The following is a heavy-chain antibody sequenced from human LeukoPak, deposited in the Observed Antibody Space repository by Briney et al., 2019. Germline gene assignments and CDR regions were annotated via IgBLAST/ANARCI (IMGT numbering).Heavy chain of an antibody. D-gene: IGHD3-9*01. J-gene: IGHJ6*02. CDR3: ARVRYFDWLLYSYYYYGMDV. Sequence: PSETLSPTCAVYGGSFGGYYWSWIRQPPGKGLEWIGEINHSGSTNYNPSLKSRVTISVDTSKNQSSLKLSSVTAADTAVYYCARVRYFDWLLYSYYYYGMDVWGQGTTVTVSS. V-gene: IGHV4-34*01. CDR2: INHSGST. CDR1: GGSFGGYY.